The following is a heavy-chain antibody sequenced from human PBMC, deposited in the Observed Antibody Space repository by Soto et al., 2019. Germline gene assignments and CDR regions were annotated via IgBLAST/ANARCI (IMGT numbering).Heavy chain of an antibody. Sequence: QVQLQQWGAGLLKPSETLSLTCAVYGGSFSGYYWSWIRQPPGKGLEWIGEINHSGSINYNPSLKSRVTISVDTSKNQFSLKLSSVTAADTAVYYCARAARITIFGVVHYYYYGMDVWGQGTTVTVSS. CDR2: INHSGSI. CDR3: ARAARITIFGVVHYYYYGMDV. D-gene: IGHD3-3*01. CDR1: GGSFSGYY. J-gene: IGHJ6*02. V-gene: IGHV4-34*01.